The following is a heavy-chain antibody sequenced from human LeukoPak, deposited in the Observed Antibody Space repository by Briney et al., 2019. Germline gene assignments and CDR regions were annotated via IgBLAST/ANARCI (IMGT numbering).Heavy chain of an antibody. CDR1: LFAFSSYA. D-gene: IGHD2-8*01. CDR3: ARVGYCTNGVSYYGDYGRDY. V-gene: IGHV3-64*01. Sequence: GGSLRLSCAASLFAFSSYAMHWVRQAPGKGLEYVSAISSNGGSTYYANSVKGRFTISRDNSKNTLYLQMGSLRAEDMAVYYCARVGYCTNGVSYYGDYGRDYWGQGTLVTVSS. J-gene: IGHJ4*02. CDR2: ISSNGGST.